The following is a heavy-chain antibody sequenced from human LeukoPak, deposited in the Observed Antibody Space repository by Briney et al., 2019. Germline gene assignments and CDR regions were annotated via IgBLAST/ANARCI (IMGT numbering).Heavy chain of an antibody. D-gene: IGHD1-14*01. Sequence: GGSLRLSCAASGFTFSNYWMSWVRQAPGKGLEWVANIKQDGSEKYYVDSVKGRFTISRGNAKNSLYLQMNSLRAEDTALYYCARDSAAPGTTDYWGQGTLVTVSS. J-gene: IGHJ4*02. V-gene: IGHV3-7*03. CDR2: IKQDGSEK. CDR3: ARDSAAPGTTDY. CDR1: GFTFSNYW.